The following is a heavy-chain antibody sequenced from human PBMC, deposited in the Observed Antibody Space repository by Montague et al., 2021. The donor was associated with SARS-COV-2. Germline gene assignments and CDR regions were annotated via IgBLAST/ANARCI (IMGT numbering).Heavy chain of an antibody. V-gene: IGHV4-59*02. J-gene: IGHJ3*02. CDR3: ARETVTADAFDI. D-gene: IGHD1-14*01. CDR2: FYSVGST. CDR1: GASVGSYD. Sequence: SETLSLTCTVSGASVGSYDWGWIRQSPGKGLEWIGYFYSVGSTDYNPSLKSRATISRDTSKNQFSLKVRSVTAADTAVYYCARETVTADAFDIWGRGTMVTVSS.